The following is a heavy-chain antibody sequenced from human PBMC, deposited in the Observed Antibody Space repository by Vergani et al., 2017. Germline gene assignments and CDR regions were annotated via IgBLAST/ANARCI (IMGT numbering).Heavy chain of an antibody. CDR1: GDSISRNNC. V-gene: IGHV4-4*03. D-gene: IGHD2-2*02. J-gene: IGHJ4*02. CDR3: ATIGYRRWGYYFDY. Sequence: QVQLQESGPGLVKPPGTLSLTCAVSGDSISRNNCWTWVRQPTGKGLEWIGEICHTEDTKYSPSLKSRVTVSVDESRNVFSLRLNSVTAADTAVYYCATIGYRRWGYYFDYWGQGILVTVSS. CDR2: ICHTEDT.